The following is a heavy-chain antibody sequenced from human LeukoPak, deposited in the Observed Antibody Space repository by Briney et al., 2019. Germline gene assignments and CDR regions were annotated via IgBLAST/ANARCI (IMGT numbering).Heavy chain of an antibody. J-gene: IGHJ4*02. Sequence: GGSLRLSCAASGFTFSSYSMNWVRQAPGKGLEWVSYISSSSSTIYYADSVKGRFTISRDNAKNSLYLQMNSLRAEDTAVYYCAREARSYYDSSGYSNFDYWGQGTLVTVSS. CDR1: GFTFSSYS. V-gene: IGHV3-48*04. CDR2: ISSSSSTI. D-gene: IGHD3-22*01. CDR3: AREARSYYDSSGYSNFDY.